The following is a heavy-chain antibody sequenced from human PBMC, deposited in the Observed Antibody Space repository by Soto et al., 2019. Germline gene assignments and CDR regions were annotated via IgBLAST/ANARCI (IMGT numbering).Heavy chain of an antibody. Sequence: QVQLVESGGGVVQPGRSLRLSCAASGFTFSSYGMHWVRQAPGKGLEWVAVIWYDGSNKYYADSVKGRFTISRDNSKNTLYLQMNSLRAEDTAVYYCARDPRQWLLTYYFDYWGHGTLVTVSS. CDR2: IWYDGSNK. CDR1: GFTFSSYG. D-gene: IGHD6-19*01. J-gene: IGHJ4*01. CDR3: ARDPRQWLLTYYFDY. V-gene: IGHV3-33*01.